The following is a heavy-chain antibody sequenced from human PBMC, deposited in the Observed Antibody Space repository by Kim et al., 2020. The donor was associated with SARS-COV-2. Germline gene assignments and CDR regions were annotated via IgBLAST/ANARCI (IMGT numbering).Heavy chain of an antibody. CDR3: ARSTPFDI. V-gene: IGHV3-48*04. J-gene: IGHJ3*02. CDR2: SSNI. D-gene: IGHD2-15*01. Sequence: SSNIYYADSVKGRFTISRDNAKNSLYLQMNSLRAEDTAVYYCARSTPFDIWGQGTMVTVSS.